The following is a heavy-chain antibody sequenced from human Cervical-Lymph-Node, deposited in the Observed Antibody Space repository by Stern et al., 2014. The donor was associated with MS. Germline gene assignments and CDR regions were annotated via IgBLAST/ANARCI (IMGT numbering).Heavy chain of an antibody. Sequence: VQLVESGGGVVQPGRSLRLSCAASGFTFSNYAIHWVRQAPGKGLEWVAIISYDGSNKYYGDSVKGRFTISRDNSKNTVYLQMDSLRTEDTALYFCARESLRLLEQFGLAVWGQGTTVTVSS. J-gene: IGHJ6*02. CDR2: ISYDGSNK. D-gene: IGHD3-3*01. CDR3: ARESLRLLEQFGLAV. V-gene: IGHV3-30*03. CDR1: GFTFSNYA.